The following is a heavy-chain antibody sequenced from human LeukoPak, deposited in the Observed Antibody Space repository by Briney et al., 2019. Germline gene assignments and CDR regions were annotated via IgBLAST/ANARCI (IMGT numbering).Heavy chain of an antibody. CDR2: ISGSSSPI. Sequence: GGSLRLSCAASGFTFSSYSMNWVRQAPGKGLEWVSYISGSSSPIYYADSVKGRFTISRDNAKNSLYLQINSLRAEDTAVYYCAREALGYYYMDVWGKGTTVTVSS. J-gene: IGHJ6*03. CDR3: AREALGYYYMDV. V-gene: IGHV3-48*01. CDR1: GFTFSSYS. D-gene: IGHD2-15*01.